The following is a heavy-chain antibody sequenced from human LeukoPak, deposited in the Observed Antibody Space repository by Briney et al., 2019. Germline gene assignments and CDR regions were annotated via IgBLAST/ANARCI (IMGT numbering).Heavy chain of an antibody. CDR2: IYYSGST. CDR1: SGSIGSYY. D-gene: IGHD3-22*01. J-gene: IGHJ3*02. V-gene: IGHV4-59*12. CDR3: ARSGLNAFDI. Sequence: SETLSLTCTVSSGSIGSYYWSWIRQPPGKGLEWIGYIYYSGSTNYNPSLKSRVTISVDTSKNQFSLKLSSVTAADTAVYYCARSGLNAFDIWGQGTMVTVSS.